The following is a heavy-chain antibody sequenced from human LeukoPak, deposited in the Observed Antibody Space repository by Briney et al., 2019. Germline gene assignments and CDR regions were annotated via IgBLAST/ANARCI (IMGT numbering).Heavy chain of an antibody. Sequence: GGSLRLSCAASGFTFTNFWMNWLRQAPGKGLEWVANIKQDGGAKNYVDSVKGRFTISRDNSKNTLYLQMNSLRAEDTAVYYCARDRADYYDSSGSPFDPWGQGTLVTVSS. V-gene: IGHV3-7*01. CDR3: ARDRADYYDSSGSPFDP. CDR2: IKQDGGAK. J-gene: IGHJ5*02. D-gene: IGHD3-22*01. CDR1: GFTFTNFW.